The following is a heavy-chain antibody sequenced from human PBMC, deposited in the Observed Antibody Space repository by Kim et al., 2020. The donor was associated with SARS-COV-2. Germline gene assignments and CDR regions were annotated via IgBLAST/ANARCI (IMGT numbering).Heavy chain of an antibody. V-gene: IGHV3-74*01. Sequence: GGSLRLSCAASGFTFSTYWMHWVRQAPGKGLGWVSRIKPDGSEKKYADSVKGRFTATRDNAKNTLFLQMNSLRAEDTAVYYCVRETAQAGYYYMEVWGKGTTVTVSS. CDR2: IKPDGSEK. J-gene: IGHJ6*03. CDR1: GFTFSTYW. CDR3: VRETAQAGYYYMEV.